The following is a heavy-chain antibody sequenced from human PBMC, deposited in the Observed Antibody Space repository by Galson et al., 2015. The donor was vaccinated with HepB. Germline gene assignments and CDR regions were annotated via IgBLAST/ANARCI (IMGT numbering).Heavy chain of an antibody. CDR1: GFTFSNAW. D-gene: IGHD5-18*01. CDR2: IKSKTDGGTT. J-gene: IGHJ6*02. Sequence: SLRLSCAASGFTFSNAWMSWVRQAPGKGLEWVGRIKSKTDGGTTDYAAPVKGRFTISRDDSKNTLYLQMNSLKTEDAAVYYCTTDFFKDTAMVITGYYYGMDVWGQGTTVTVSS. CDR3: TTDFFKDTAMVITGYYYGMDV. V-gene: IGHV3-15*01.